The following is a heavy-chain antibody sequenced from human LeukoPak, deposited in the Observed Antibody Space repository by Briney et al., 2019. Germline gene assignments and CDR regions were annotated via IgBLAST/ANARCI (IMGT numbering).Heavy chain of an antibody. Sequence: GGSLRLSCAASGFTVSSQYMSWVRQAPGKGLEWVSIIYSGGSTYYKDSVEGRFTISRDKTKDTLYLQMDNLRADDTAVYYCERDRLLSSSSEDFWGQGIVVTVSS. J-gene: IGHJ4*02. CDR1: GFTVSSQY. CDR2: IYSGGST. CDR3: ERDRLLSSSSEDF. D-gene: IGHD6-6*01. V-gene: IGHV3-53*01.